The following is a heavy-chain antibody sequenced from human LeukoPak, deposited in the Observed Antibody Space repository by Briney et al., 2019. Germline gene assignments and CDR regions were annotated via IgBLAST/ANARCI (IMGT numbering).Heavy chain of an antibody. Sequence: ASVKVSFKASGYTFTIYYMHWVRQAPGQGLEGMGLINPSGGSTSYTQKFQGRVTITRDTATSTVYMELSSLRSEDTAVYYCARDPGYGSGSYYRSYYGMDVWGKGTTVTVSS. CDR1: GYTFTIYY. CDR3: ARDPGYGSGSYYRSYYGMDV. CDR2: INPSGGST. V-gene: IGHV1-46*01. D-gene: IGHD3-10*01. J-gene: IGHJ6*04.